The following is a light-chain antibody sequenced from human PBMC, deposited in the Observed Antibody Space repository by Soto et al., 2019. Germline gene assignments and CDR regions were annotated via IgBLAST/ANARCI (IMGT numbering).Light chain of an antibody. Sequence: QSASVSGSPGQSITISCTGTSSDVGGYNYVSWYQQHPGKAPKLMIYDVSNRPSGVSNRFSGSKSGNTASLTISGLQAEDEADYYCSSYTSSSILFGGGTKLTVL. CDR3: SSYTSSSIL. J-gene: IGLJ2*01. V-gene: IGLV2-14*01. CDR2: DVS. CDR1: SSDVGGYNY.